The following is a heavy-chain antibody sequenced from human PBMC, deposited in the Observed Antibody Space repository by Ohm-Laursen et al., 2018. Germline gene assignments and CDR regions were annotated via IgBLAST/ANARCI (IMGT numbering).Heavy chain of an antibody. CDR2: ISEDGRSA. CDR3: ARGSDY. CDR1: GGSFTGHY. J-gene: IGHJ4*02. V-gene: IGHV3-64*02. Sequence: GTLSLTCTVSGGSFTGHYWTWIRQPPGKGLEYVSAISEDGRSAYYADSVKGRFTISRDNSKNTLYLQMGNLKTEDMAMYFCARGSDYWGQGTLVTVSS.